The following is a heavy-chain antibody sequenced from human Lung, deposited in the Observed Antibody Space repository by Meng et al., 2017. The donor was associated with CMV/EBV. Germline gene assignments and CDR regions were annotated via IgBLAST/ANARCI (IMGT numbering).Heavy chain of an antibody. Sequence: ASVXVSXKASGYTFTSYGISWVRQAPGQGLEWMGWISAFNGNTNYAQKLQGRVTMTTDTSTSTAYMELRSLRSDDTAVYYCARDRVRRRFLEWLGLRYSGQEXLVTVSS. CDR2: ISAFNGNT. J-gene: IGHJ4*02. CDR3: ARDRVRRRFLEWLGLRY. CDR1: GYTFTSYG. V-gene: IGHV1-18*01. D-gene: IGHD3-3*01.